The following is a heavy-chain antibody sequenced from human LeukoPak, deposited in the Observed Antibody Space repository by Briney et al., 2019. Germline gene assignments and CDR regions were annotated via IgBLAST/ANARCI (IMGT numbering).Heavy chain of an antibody. Sequence: SETLSLTCTVYGGSISSYYWSWIRQPPGKGLEWIGYIYYSGSTNYNPSLKSRVTISVDTSKNQFSLKLSSVTAADTAVYYCARTARYFDYWGQGTLVTVSS. J-gene: IGHJ4*02. CDR3: ARTARYFDY. V-gene: IGHV4-59*01. CDR2: IYYSGST. CDR1: GGSISSYY.